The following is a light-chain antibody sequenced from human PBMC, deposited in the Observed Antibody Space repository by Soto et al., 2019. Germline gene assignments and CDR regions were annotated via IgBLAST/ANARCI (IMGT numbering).Light chain of an antibody. CDR2: DDS. J-gene: IGLJ3*02. CDR3: HVWRSGGDHSV. CDR1: NIGSES. V-gene: IGLV3-21*02. Sequence: SYELTQPPSVSVAPGQTARITCGGNNIGSESVHWYQQKPGQAPMVVVYDDSDRPSGIPERFSGSNSGNTATLTISRVEGGDEADYYCHVWRSGGDHSVFGGGTKLTVL.